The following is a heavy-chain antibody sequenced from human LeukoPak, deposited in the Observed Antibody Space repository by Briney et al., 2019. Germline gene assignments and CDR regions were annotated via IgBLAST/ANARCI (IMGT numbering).Heavy chain of an antibody. J-gene: IGHJ6*02. CDR2: ISAYNGNT. Sequence: GASVKVSCKASGYTFTDYYMHWVRQAPGQGLEWMGWISAYNGNTNYAQKLQGRVTMTTDTSTSTAYMELRSLRSDDTAVYYCARDLVEEETSYYYYYYGMDVWGQGTTVTVSS. CDR3: ARDLVEEETSYYYYYYGMDV. V-gene: IGHV1-18*04. CDR1: GYTFTDYY.